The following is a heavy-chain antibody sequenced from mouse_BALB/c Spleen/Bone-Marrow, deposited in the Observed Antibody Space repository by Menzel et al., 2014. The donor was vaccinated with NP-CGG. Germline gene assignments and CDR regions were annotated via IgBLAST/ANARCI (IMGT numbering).Heavy chain of an antibody. CDR3: VRSQAYYGNYFDY. Sequence: EVKLVESGGGLVQPGGSLKLSCAASGFTFSSYGMSWVRQTPDKRLELVATINSNGGSTYYPDSVKGRFTISRDNAKNTLYLQMSSLKSEDTAMYYCVRSQAYYGNYFDYWGQGTTLTVSS. D-gene: IGHD2-10*01. CDR1: GFTFSSYG. J-gene: IGHJ2*01. CDR2: INSNGGST. V-gene: IGHV5-6-3*01.